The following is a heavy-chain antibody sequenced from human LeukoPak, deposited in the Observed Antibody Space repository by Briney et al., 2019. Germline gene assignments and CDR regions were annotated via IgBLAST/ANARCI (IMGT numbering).Heavy chain of an antibody. J-gene: IGHJ4*02. D-gene: IGHD2-15*01. CDR2: ISGDGGNT. CDR1: GFTFDDYA. V-gene: IGHV3-43*02. CDR3: AKDKALGYCSAGSCLYLDC. Sequence: GGSLRLSCAASGFTFDDYAIHWVRQAPGKGLEWVSLISGDGGNTYYADSVKGRFTLSRDNSKNSLYLQMNSLRSEDTAFYYCAKDKALGYCSAGSCLYLDCWGQGTLVTVSS.